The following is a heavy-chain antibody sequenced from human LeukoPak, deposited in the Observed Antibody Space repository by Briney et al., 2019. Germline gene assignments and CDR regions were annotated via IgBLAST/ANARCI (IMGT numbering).Heavy chain of an antibody. V-gene: IGHV1-18*01. CDR1: GYTFTSYG. CDR2: ISAYSGNT. J-gene: IGHJ3*02. D-gene: IGHD2-15*01. Sequence: ASVKVSCKASGYTFTSYGISWVRQAPGQGLEWMGWISAYSGNTNYAQKLQGRVTMTTDTSTSTAYMELRSLRSDDTAVYYCARDGRYCSGGSCYRAFDIWGQGTMVTVSS. CDR3: ARDGRYCSGGSCYRAFDI.